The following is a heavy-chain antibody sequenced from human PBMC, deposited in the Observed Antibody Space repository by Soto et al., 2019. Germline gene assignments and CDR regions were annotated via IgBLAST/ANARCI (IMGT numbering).Heavy chain of an antibody. Sequence: ASVKVSCKXSGGTFSSYAISWVRQAPGQGLEWMGGIIPVFGTPSYAQKFQGRVTIAADEATSTVYMELSSLRSEDTAVYYCARDERYCINGVCPYAMDVWGQGTTVTVSS. CDR2: IIPVFGTP. CDR1: GGTFSSYA. V-gene: IGHV1-69*13. D-gene: IGHD2-8*01. CDR3: ARDERYCINGVCPYAMDV. J-gene: IGHJ6*02.